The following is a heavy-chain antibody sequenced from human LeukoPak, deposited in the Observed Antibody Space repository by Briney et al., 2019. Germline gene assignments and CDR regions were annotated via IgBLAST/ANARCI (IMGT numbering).Heavy chain of an antibody. CDR2: MNHHSGKT. CDR3: ASLSSHYGDYKVDS. CDR1: GYPFNNYD. D-gene: IGHD4-17*01. V-gene: IGHV1-8*01. Sequence: GASVKVSCKASGYPFNNYDINWVRQATGQGLEWMGCMNHHSGKTGYAQNFQSSVTITRDTSISTAYMELSRLRSEDTAVYYCASLSSHYGDYKVDSWGQGTLVTVSS. J-gene: IGHJ5*01.